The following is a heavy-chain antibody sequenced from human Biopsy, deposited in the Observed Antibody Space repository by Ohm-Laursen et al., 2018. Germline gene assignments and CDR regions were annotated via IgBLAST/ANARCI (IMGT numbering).Heavy chain of an antibody. CDR3: ARHAPSYSGSYWRYFDL. V-gene: IGHV4-59*08. D-gene: IGHD1-26*01. CDR1: GDSINSSY. CDR2: IYYTGST. J-gene: IGHJ2*01. Sequence: SETLSLTCTVSGDSINSSYWSWIRQAPGKGLEWIGYIYYTGSTNYNPSLKSRVTISVDTSMNHLSLRLTSVTAADTAVYYCARHAPSYSGSYWRYFDLWGRGTLVTVSS.